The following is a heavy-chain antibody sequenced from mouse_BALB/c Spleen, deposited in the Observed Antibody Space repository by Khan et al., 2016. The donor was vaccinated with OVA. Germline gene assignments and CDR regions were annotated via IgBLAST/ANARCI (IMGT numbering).Heavy chain of an antibody. CDR1: GSTFTNYY. CDR3: ARGDYYGTYAMDY. Sequence: QVQLKQSGPELVKPGASVRISCKASGSTFTNYYIHWVKQRPGQGLEWIGWIYPGNVNTKYNENLKDKATLTADKSSSTAYMLLSSLTSEDSAVYFCARGDYYGTYAMDYWGQGTSVIVSS. CDR2: IYPGNVNT. J-gene: IGHJ4*01. V-gene: IGHV1S56*01. D-gene: IGHD1-1*01.